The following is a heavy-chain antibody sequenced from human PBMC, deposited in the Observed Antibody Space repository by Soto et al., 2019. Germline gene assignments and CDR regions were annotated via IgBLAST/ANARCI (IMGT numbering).Heavy chain of an antibody. CDR1: GFTFSRYG. Sequence: QVQLVESGGGVVQPGRSLRLSCAASGFTFSRYGMHWVRQAPGKGLEWVAVLSYDGRDKHYADSVKGRFTISRDNSKNTLYLQMNSLRAEDTAVYYCAKDRDTYCSSYYFDSWGQGTLVTV. CDR3: AKDRDTYCSSYYFDS. J-gene: IGHJ4*02. V-gene: IGHV3-30*18. D-gene: IGHD3-10*01. CDR2: LSYDGRDK.